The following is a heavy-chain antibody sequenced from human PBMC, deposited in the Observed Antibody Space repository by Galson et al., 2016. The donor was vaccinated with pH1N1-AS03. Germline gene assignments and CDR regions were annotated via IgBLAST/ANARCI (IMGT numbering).Heavy chain of an antibody. Sequence: SLRLSCAASGFTFSGYWMSWVRQAPGKGLEWVAHIKQDGSEKYYVDSVKGRFTISRDNAKNSLYLQMNILRAEDTAVYYCARVPYSYGMDVWGQGTTVTVSS. CDR3: ARVPYSYGMDV. CDR2: IKQDGSEK. V-gene: IGHV3-7*01. CDR1: GFTFSGYW. J-gene: IGHJ6*02.